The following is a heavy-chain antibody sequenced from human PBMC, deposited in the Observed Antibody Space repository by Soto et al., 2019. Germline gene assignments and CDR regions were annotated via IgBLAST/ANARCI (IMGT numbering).Heavy chain of an antibody. D-gene: IGHD3-10*01. CDR2: LNGAGGST. J-gene: IGHJ6*02. CDR1: GFTFSDYA. CDR3: AAPRDEYGSGISWFTYGMDV. Sequence: SGGSLRLSCLASGFTFSDYAMTWVRHVPGRGLEWVSSLNGAGGSTYYADSVRGRFTISRDNSQNTLFLQMNRLTVGDTAIYYCAAPRDEYGSGISWFTYGMDVWGQGTTVTVSS. V-gene: IGHV3-23*01.